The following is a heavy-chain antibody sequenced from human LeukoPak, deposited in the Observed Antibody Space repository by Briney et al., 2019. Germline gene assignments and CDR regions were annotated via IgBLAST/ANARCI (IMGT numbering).Heavy chain of an antibody. J-gene: IGHJ4*02. Sequence: KPSAPLPLTCTVSGGSISSYYWSWIRQPPGKGLEWIGYIYYSGSTNYNPSLKSRVTISVDTSKNQFSLKLSSVTAADTAVYYCARGGSPAPDYWGQGTLVTVSS. D-gene: IGHD3-16*01. V-gene: IGHV4-59*01. CDR2: IYYSGST. CDR3: ARGGSPAPDY. CDR1: GGSISSYY.